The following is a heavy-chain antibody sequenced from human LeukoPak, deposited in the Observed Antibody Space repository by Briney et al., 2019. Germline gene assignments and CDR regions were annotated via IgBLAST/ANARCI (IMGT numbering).Heavy chain of an antibody. Sequence: SETLSLTCTVSGGSISSSSYYWTWIRQPPGKGLEWFGYIYYSGSTNYNPSLTSRHPISVGTSKNQFSLKLSSGTGPDPAVYYCARDRKRGDLLSYWGQGTLVTVSS. CDR1: GGSISSSSYY. J-gene: IGHJ4*02. CDR3: ARDRKRGDLLSY. CDR2: IYYSGST. D-gene: IGHD2-21*02. V-gene: IGHV4-61*01.